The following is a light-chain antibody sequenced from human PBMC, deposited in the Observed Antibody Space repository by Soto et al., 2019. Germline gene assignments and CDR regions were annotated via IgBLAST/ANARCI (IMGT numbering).Light chain of an antibody. CDR2: WAS. Sequence: DIVMTQSPDSLTVSLGERATINCKSSQSLLYSSNNKTYLAWYQRRPGQPPKMLIFWASARESGVPDRFAGSGSETDFTLTISRLQAEDAALYYCQQYYSDFFTFGQGTRLEIK. CDR1: QSLLYSSNNKTY. J-gene: IGKJ2*01. CDR3: QQYYSDFFT. V-gene: IGKV4-1*01.